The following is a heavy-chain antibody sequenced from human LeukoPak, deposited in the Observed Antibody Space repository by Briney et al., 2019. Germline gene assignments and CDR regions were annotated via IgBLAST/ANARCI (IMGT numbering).Heavy chain of an antibody. D-gene: IGHD6-13*01. V-gene: IGHV3-21*01. J-gene: IGHJ6*03. CDR3: ARDTAGWGSSWYHYYYMDV. CDR1: GFTFDDYA. Sequence: GRSLRLSCAASGFTFDDYAMHWVRQAPGKGLEWVSSISSSSSYIYYADSVKGRFTISRDNAKNSLYLQMNSLRAEDTAVYYCARDTAGWGSSWYHYYYMDVWGKGTTVTVSS. CDR2: ISSSSSYI.